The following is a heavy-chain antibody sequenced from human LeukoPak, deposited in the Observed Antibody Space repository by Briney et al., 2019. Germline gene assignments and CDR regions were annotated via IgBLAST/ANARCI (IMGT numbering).Heavy chain of an antibody. J-gene: IGHJ1*01. Sequence: SETLSLTCAVYGGSLSGYYWSWIRQPPGKGLEWIGEINHSGSTNYNPSLKSRVTMSVDTSKNQFSLKLSSVTAADTAVYYCARGELLWFGEDWFQHWGQGTLVTVSS. CDR2: INHSGST. V-gene: IGHV4-34*01. CDR1: GGSLSGYY. D-gene: IGHD3-10*01. CDR3: ARGELLWFGEDWFQH.